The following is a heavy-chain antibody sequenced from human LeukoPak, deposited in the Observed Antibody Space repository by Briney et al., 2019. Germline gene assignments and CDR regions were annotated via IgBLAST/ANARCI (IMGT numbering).Heavy chain of an antibody. CDR3: ARDGHGDAFDI. CDR2: IYTSGST. J-gene: IGHJ3*02. Sequence: PSETLSLTCTVSGGSISSGSYYWSWIRQPAGKGLEWIGRIYTSGSTNYNPSLKSRVTISVDTSKNQFSLKLSSVTAADTAVYYCARDGHGDAFDIWGQGTMVTVSS. CDR1: GGSISSGSYY. V-gene: IGHV4-61*02.